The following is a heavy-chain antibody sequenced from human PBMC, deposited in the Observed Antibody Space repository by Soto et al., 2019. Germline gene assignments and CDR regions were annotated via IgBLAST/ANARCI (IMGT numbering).Heavy chain of an antibody. J-gene: IGHJ3*02. Sequence: PGGSLRLSCAASGFTFDDYARHWVRQAPGKGLEWVSGISWNSGSIGYADSVKGRFTISRDNAKNSLYLQMNSLRAEDTALYYCAKGISLYYYGPDAFDIWGQGTIVTVS. V-gene: IGHV3-9*01. D-gene: IGHD3-10*01. CDR1: GFTFDDYA. CDR2: ISWNSGSI. CDR3: AKGISLYYYGPDAFDI.